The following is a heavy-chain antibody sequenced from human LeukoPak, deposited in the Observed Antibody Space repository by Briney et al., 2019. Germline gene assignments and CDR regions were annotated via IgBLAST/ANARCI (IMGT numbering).Heavy chain of an antibody. Sequence: SVKVSCKASGGTFSSYAFSWVRQAPGQGLEWMGGIIPIVGTTNYAQMFQGRVTITADESTSTAYMELSSLRSEDTAVYYCARGGYYYDSSGYSHLPDYWGQGTLVTVSS. J-gene: IGHJ4*02. CDR3: ARGGYYYDSSGYSHLPDY. CDR2: IIPIVGTT. CDR1: GGTFSSYA. D-gene: IGHD3-22*01. V-gene: IGHV1-69*13.